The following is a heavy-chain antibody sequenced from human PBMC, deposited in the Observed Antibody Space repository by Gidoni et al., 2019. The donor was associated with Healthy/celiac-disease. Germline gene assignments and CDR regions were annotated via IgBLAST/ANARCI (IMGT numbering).Heavy chain of an antibody. V-gene: IGHV4-38-2*02. CDR3: ARDRPPGDY. J-gene: IGHJ4*02. CDR1: GYSISSGYY. Sequence: QVQLQESGPGLVKLSETLSLTCAVPGYSISSGYYWGWIRQPPGKGLEWIGSIYHSGSTYYNPSLKSRVTISVDTSKNQFSLKLSSVTAADTAVYYCARDRPPGDYWGQGTLVTVSS. CDR2: IYHSGST.